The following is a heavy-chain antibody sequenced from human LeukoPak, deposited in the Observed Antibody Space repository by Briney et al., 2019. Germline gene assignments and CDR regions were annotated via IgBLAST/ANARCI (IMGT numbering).Heavy chain of an antibody. CDR1: GYTFTGYY. Sequence: ASVKVSCKASGYTFTGYYVHWVRQAPGQGLEWMGWINPKSGGTNYAQKFQGRVTMTRDTSISTAYMELSRLRSDDTAVYYCARYYYDSSGYPIDYWGQGTLVTVSS. J-gene: IGHJ4*02. D-gene: IGHD3-22*01. CDR2: INPKSGGT. CDR3: ARYYYDSSGYPIDY. V-gene: IGHV1-2*02.